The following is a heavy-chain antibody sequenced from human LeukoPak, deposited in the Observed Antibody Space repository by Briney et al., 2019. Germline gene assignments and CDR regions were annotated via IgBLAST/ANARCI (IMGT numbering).Heavy chain of an antibody. Sequence: PSETLSLTCAVYGGSFSAYYWSWIRQPPGKGLEWIGEINHSGSTNYNPSLKSRVTISVDTSKNQFSLKLSSVTAADTAVCYCARANYYDSSGYSRGAFDIWGQGTMVTVSS. CDR3: ARANYYDSSGYSRGAFDI. CDR1: GGSFSAYY. V-gene: IGHV4-34*01. D-gene: IGHD3-22*01. J-gene: IGHJ3*02. CDR2: INHSGST.